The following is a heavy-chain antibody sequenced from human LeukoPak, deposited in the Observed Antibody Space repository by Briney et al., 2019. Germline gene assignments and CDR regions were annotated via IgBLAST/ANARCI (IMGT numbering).Heavy chain of an antibody. V-gene: IGHV3-23*01. J-gene: IGHJ4*02. CDR1: GFTFSNYA. CDR2: ITDRGDDT. Sequence: GGSLRLSCAASGFTFSNYAMTWVRQAPGKGLEWVSAITDRGDDTYYADSVKGRFTISRDNSKNTLYLQMNSLRAEDTAVYYCAKGKRENYDYWGQGTLVTVSS. D-gene: IGHD1-7*01. CDR3: AKGKRENYDY.